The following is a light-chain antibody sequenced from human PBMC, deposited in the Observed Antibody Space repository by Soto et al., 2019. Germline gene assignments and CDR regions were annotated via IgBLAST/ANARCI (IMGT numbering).Light chain of an antibody. J-gene: IGLJ2*01. Sequence: SYELTQPPSVSVSPGQTARITCSGDALPNQYAYWYQQKPGQAPVLVISKDSERPSGIPERFSGSTSGTTVTLTISGVQAEDGADYYCQSSDSSGTSVVFGGGTKVTVL. CDR3: QSSDSSGTSVV. CDR2: KDS. V-gene: IGLV3-25*02. CDR1: ALPNQY.